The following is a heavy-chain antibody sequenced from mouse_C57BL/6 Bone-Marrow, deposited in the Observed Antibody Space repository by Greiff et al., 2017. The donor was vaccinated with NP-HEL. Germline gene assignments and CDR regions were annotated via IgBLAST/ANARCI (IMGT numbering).Heavy chain of an antibody. Sequence: EVQLQQSGAELVRPGASVKLSCTASGFNIKDDYMHWVKQRPEQGLEWIGWIDPENGDTEYASKFQGKATITAATSSNTAYLQLSSLTSEDTAVYYCTTGYGSSFMDYWGQGTSVTVSS. V-gene: IGHV14-4*01. J-gene: IGHJ4*01. CDR1: GFNIKDDY. CDR2: IDPENGDT. D-gene: IGHD1-1*01. CDR3: TTGYGSSFMDY.